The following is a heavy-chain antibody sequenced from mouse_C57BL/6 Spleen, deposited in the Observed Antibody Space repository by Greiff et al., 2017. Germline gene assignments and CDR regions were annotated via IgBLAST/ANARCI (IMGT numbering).Heavy chain of an antibody. Sequence: EVHLVESGGGLVQPGGSLKLSCAASGFTFSDYYMYWVRQTPETRLEWVAYISNGGGSTYYPDTVKGRITISRDNAKNTLYLQMSRLKSEDTAMYYCARHAWDGSLDYWGQGTTLTVSS. J-gene: IGHJ2*01. CDR3: ARHAWDGSLDY. V-gene: IGHV5-12*01. CDR2: ISNGGGST. D-gene: IGHD4-1*01. CDR1: GFTFSDYY.